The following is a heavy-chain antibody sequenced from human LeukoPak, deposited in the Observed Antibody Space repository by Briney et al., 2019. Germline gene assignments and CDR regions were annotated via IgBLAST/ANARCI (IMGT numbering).Heavy chain of an antibody. CDR1: GFTFSNAW. CDR2: IKSKTDGGTT. J-gene: IGHJ4*02. Sequence: GGSLRLSCAASGFTFSNAWRSWVRQAPGKGLEWVGRIKSKTDGGTTDYAAPVKGRFTISRDDSKNTLYLQMNSLKTEDTAVYYCTTDLSTGWELPYWGQGTLVTVSS. CDR3: TTDLSTGWELPY. D-gene: IGHD1-26*01. V-gene: IGHV3-15*01.